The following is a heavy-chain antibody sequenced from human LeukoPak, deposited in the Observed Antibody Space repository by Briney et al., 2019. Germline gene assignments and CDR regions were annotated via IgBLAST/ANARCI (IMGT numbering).Heavy chain of an antibody. J-gene: IGHJ5*02. D-gene: IGHD3-10*01. CDR1: GDSISSYY. CDR3: ARDSGTTGEVKFDP. Sequence: PSETLSLTCTVSGDSISSYYWSWIRQPAGKGLEWIWRIYTSGSTSYNPSLKSRVTMSVDTSKDQFSLKLNAVTAADTAVEYGARDSGTTGEVKFDPWGQGTLVSVSS. V-gene: IGHV4-4*07. CDR2: IYTSGST.